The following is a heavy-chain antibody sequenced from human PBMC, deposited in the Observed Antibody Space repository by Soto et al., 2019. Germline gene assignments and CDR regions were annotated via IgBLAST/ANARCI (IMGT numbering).Heavy chain of an antibody. CDR3: ARTVYYDFWSGYGMDV. CDR2: ISFSSSYI. Sequence: EVQLVESGGGLVKPGGSLRLSCAASGFTFDRYSMNWVRQAPGKVLEWLSFISFSSSYIFDADSVKGRFTISRDNAKNTLYLQMNNLSAEDTAVDYCARTVYYDFWSGYGMDVWGQGTTVTVSS. J-gene: IGHJ6*02. CDR1: GFTFDRYS. V-gene: IGHV3-21*01. D-gene: IGHD3-3*01.